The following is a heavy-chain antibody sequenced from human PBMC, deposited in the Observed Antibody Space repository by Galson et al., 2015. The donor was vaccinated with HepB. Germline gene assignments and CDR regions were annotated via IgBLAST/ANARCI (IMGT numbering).Heavy chain of an antibody. CDR1: GYTFTSYA. CDR2: INAGNGNT. CDR3: AREGVAATSDAFDI. V-gene: IGHV1-3*01. Sequence: SVKVSCKASGYTFTSYAMHWVRQAPGQRLEWMGWINAGNGNTKYSQKFQGRVTITRDTSASTAYMELSSLRSEDTAVYYCAREGVAATSDAFDIWGQGTMVTVSS. J-gene: IGHJ3*02. D-gene: IGHD2-15*01.